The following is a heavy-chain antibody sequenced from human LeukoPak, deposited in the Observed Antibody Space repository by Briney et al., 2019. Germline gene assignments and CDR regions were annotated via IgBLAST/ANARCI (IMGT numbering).Heavy chain of an antibody. Sequence: SETLSLTCNVSGGSISSYYWSWIRQPPGKGLEWIGEINHSGSTNYNPSLKSRVTISVDTSKNQFSLKLSSVTAADTAVYYCARGSLQLWLRRNSYYFDYWGQGTLVTVSS. V-gene: IGHV4-34*01. CDR3: ARGSLQLWLRRNSYYFDY. CDR1: GGSISSYY. CDR2: INHSGST. D-gene: IGHD5-18*01. J-gene: IGHJ4*02.